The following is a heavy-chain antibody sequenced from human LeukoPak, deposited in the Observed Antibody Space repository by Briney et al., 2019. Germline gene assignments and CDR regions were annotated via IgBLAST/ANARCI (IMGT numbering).Heavy chain of an antibody. CDR1: GFTFGDYA. D-gene: IGHD5-24*01. J-gene: IGHJ4*02. CDR2: IRSKVYDGTT. V-gene: IGHV3-49*03. Sequence: GGSLRLSCTASGFTFGDYAMSWFRQAPGKGLEWVGFIRSKVYDGTTEYAASVKGRFTISRDDSKSIAYLQMNSLKIDDTAVYYCTRVWLQYFDYWGQGTLITVSS. CDR3: TRVWLQYFDY.